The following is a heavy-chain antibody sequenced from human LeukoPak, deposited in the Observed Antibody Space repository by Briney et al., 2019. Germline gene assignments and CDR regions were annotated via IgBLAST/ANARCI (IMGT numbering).Heavy chain of an antibody. CDR1: GFTFSSYW. V-gene: IGHV3-74*01. CDR2: INTNGSPT. J-gene: IGHJ4*02. Sequence: GGSLRLSCAASGFTFSSYWMHWVRQAPGKGLVWVARINTNGSPTQYADSVKGRFTISRDNSKNTLYLQMNSLRVEDTAVYYCTKPIYSSGFNWGQGTLVTVSS. CDR3: TKPIYSSGFN. D-gene: IGHD3-22*01.